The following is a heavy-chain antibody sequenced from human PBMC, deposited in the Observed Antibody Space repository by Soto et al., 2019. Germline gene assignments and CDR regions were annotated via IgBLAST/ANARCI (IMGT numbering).Heavy chain of an antibody. CDR3: ARDPGHIVVVTAREGGYYGMDV. Sequence: SVKVSCKASGGTFSSYAISWVRQAPGQGLEWMGGIIPIFGTANYAQKFQGRVTITADESTSTAYMELSSLRSEDTAVYYCARDPGHIVVVTAREGGYYGMDVWGQGTTVTVSS. V-gene: IGHV1-69*13. J-gene: IGHJ6*02. CDR1: GGTFSSYA. D-gene: IGHD2-21*02. CDR2: IIPIFGTA.